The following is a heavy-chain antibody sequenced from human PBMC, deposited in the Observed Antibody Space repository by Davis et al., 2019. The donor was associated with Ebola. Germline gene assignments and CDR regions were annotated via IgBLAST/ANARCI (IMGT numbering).Heavy chain of an antibody. CDR1: GFTFSDYY. CDR2: ISYDGSNK. CDR3: ARDAVAARTGGGDGMDV. J-gene: IGHJ6*02. V-gene: IGHV3-30-3*01. Sequence: GESLKISCAASGFTFSDYYMSWIRQAPGKGLEWVAVISYDGSNKYYADSVKGRFTISRDNSKNTLYLQMNSLRAEDTAVYYCARDAVAARTGGGDGMDVWGQGTTVTVSS. D-gene: IGHD6-6*01.